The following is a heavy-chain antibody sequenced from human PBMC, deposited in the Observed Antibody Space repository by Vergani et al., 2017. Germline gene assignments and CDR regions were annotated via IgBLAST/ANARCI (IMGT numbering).Heavy chain of an antibody. CDR3: AKRLSDFWGGSTGGVHFDY. J-gene: IGHJ4*02. CDR2: ISGSGGNT. CDR1: GFTFSSNV. Sequence: EVQLLESGGGLVQPGGSLRLSCAASGFTFSSNVMSWVRQAPGKGLEGVSAISGSGGNTYYADSVKGRFTISRDNSKNTLYLQMNSLRAEDTAVYYCAKRLSDFWGGSTGGVHFDYWGQGTLVTVSS. V-gene: IGHV3-23*01. D-gene: IGHD3/OR15-3a*01.